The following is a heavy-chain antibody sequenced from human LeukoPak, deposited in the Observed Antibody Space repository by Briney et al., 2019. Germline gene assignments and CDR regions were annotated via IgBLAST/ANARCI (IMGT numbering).Heavy chain of an antibody. CDR1: GFAFNNYG. CDR2: ISGSGGST. CDR3: ARDGVVVLGDAFDI. Sequence: GGTLRLSCAASGFAFNNYGMNWVRQAPGKGLGWVSGISGSGGSTYYAGSVKGRFTISRDNSRNTLYLQMNSLRAEDTAVYYCARDGVVVLGDAFDIWGQGTMVTVSS. J-gene: IGHJ3*02. V-gene: IGHV3-23*01. D-gene: IGHD2-15*01.